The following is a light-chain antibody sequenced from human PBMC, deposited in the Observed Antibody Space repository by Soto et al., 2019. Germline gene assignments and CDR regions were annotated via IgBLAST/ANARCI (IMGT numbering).Light chain of an antibody. CDR2: GTS. V-gene: IGKV1-9*01. Sequence: DIQLTQSPSFLSASVGDRGTITCRASQGISNYLAWYQQKPGNAPKLLIYGTSTLQSEVPSRFSGSGSGTEFSLTISSLQPEDFATYFCQQLKTYPLTFGGGTRVEI. CDR3: QQLKTYPLT. CDR1: QGISNY. J-gene: IGKJ4*01.